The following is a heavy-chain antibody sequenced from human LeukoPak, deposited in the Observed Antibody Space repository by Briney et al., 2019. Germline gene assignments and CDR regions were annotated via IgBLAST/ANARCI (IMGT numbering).Heavy chain of an antibody. CDR3: ARQPTVKRGAVASNFDY. J-gene: IGHJ4*02. CDR1: GGLLTSTIHY. CDR2: ISYNGIT. V-gene: IGHV4-39*01. Sequence: SETLPLTCSVSGGLLTSTIHYWAWIRHPPGQGLEWIASISYNGITYSNASLESRVTMSVDTSRNQFSLMLSSVSAADTSVYYCARQPTVKRGAVASNFDYWGQGTLVTVSS. D-gene: IGHD6-19*01.